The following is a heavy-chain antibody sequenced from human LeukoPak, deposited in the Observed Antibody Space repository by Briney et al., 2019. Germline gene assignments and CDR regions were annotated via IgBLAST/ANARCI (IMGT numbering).Heavy chain of an antibody. CDR2: IYTSGST. J-gene: IGHJ5*02. CDR1: GGSISSYY. Sequence: SETLSLTCTVSGGSISSYYWSWIRQPAGKGLEWIGRIYTSGSTNYNPSLKSRVTISVDTSKNQFSLKLSSVTAADTAVYYCARDGRKKGYSYGYVVGGGWFDPWGQGTLVTVSS. CDR3: ARDGRKKGYSYGYVVGGGWFDP. V-gene: IGHV4-4*07. D-gene: IGHD5-18*01.